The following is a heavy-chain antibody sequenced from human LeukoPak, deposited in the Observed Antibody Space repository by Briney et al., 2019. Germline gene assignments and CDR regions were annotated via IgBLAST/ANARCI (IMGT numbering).Heavy chain of an antibody. V-gene: IGHV3-7*01. Sequence: ESGGSLRLSCAASGFTVSKYWMSWVRQSPGKGLEWVANIKPDGSDKYYVDSVKGRFTISRDNAKDSLYLQMSSLRAEDTAVYYCVAGFCGTANCYAFDYWGQGSLVTVSS. CDR3: VAGFCGTANCYAFDY. D-gene: IGHD2-2*01. J-gene: IGHJ4*02. CDR1: GFTVSKYW. CDR2: IKPDGSDK.